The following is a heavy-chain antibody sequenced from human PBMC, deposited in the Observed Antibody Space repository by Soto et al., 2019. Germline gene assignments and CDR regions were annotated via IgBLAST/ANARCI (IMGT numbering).Heavy chain of an antibody. J-gene: IGHJ4*02. V-gene: IGHV3-30*03. CDR1: GFTFSSYG. CDR2: ISYDGSNK. CDR3: ATSTLYRDGYNAHFDY. Sequence: GGSLRLSCAASGFTFSSYGMHWVRQAPGKGLEWVAVISYDGSNKYYADSVKGRFTISRDNSKNTLYLQMNSLRAEDTSVYYCATSTLYRDGYNAHFDYWGQGTLVTVSS. D-gene: IGHD5-12*01.